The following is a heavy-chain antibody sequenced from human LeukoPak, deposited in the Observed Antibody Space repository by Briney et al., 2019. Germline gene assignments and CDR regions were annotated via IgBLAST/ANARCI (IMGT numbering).Heavy chain of an antibody. Sequence: SQTLSLTCTVSGGSISSGDYYWSWIRQPPGKGLEWIGYIYYSGSTYYNPSLKSRVTISVDTSKNQFSLKLSSVTAADTAVYYCARLVTLYDFWSGYYRNYGSGAFDIWGQGTMVTVSS. J-gene: IGHJ3*02. CDR3: ARLVTLYDFWSGYYRNYGSGAFDI. CDR1: GGSISSGDYY. D-gene: IGHD3-3*01. CDR2: IYYSGST. V-gene: IGHV4-30-4*01.